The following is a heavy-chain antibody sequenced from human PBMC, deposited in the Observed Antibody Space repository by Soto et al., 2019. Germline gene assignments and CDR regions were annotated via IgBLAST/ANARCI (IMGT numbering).Heavy chain of an antibody. V-gene: IGHV3-7*03. J-gene: IGHJ4*02. D-gene: IGHD3-16*01. Sequence: EVQLVESGGGLVQPGGSLRLSCTASGFTFSSYWMSWVRQAPGKGLGWVANIKEDGSGKYYVDSVKGRFSISRDNARNSLYLQMNSLRVEDTAVYYCVRVGRLGGYWGQGAVVTVSS. CDR3: VRVGRLGGY. CDR2: IKEDGSGK. CDR1: GFTFSSYW.